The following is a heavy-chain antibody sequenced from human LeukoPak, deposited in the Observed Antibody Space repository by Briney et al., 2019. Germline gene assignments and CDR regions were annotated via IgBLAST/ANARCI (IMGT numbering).Heavy chain of an antibody. Sequence: GGSLRLSCAASGFTFSSYWMHWARQAPGKGLEWVASINSDGSEGYYADVVKGRFTISRDNAKNSLYLQINSLRAEDTAVYYCARSSYSSSSSVWGQGTMVTVSS. CDR1: GFTFSSYW. D-gene: IGHD6-6*01. CDR3: ARSSYSSSSSV. J-gene: IGHJ3*01. CDR2: INSDGSEG. V-gene: IGHV3-7*03.